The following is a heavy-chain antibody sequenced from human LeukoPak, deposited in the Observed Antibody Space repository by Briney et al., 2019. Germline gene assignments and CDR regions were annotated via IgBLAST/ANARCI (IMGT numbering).Heavy chain of an antibody. Sequence: GASVKVSCKASGYTFTGYYMHWVRQAPGQGPEWMGWIDPNSGGTNYAQKFQGRVTMTRNTSISTAYMELSRLRSDDTAVYYCARTRGDITMVRVVIVPFDYWGQGTLVTVSS. V-gene: IGHV1-2*02. D-gene: IGHD3-10*01. CDR3: ARTRGDITMVRVVIVPFDY. J-gene: IGHJ4*02. CDR2: IDPNSGGT. CDR1: GYTFTGYY.